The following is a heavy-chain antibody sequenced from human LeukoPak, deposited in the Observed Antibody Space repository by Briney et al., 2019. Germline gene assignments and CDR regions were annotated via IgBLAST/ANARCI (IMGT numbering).Heavy chain of an antibody. V-gene: IGHV3-30-3*01. J-gene: IGHJ4*02. D-gene: IGHD1-26*01. CDR3: ASGRGYFDH. CDR2: IPSLWSRL. Sequence: GGSLRLSWLALGFTFINFAMHSVRQGPGKGVAWETLIPSLWSRLNYAGSVTGSVTISRDNSWNTWCLQMNSLRPEDTAVYYCASGRGYFDHWGQGTLVTVSS. CDR1: GFTFINFA.